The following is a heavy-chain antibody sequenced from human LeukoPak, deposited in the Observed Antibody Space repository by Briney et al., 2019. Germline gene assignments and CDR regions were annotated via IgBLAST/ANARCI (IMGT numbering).Heavy chain of an antibody. V-gene: IGHV3-33*03. CDR3: AKQILLGYCSSTSCFGNFDY. Sequence: GGSLRLSCAASGFTFSSYGMHWVRQAPGKGLEWVAVIWYDGSNKYYADSVKGRFTISRDNSKNTLYLQMNSLRAEDTAVYYCAKQILLGYCSSTSCFGNFDYWGQGTLVTVSS. CDR2: IWYDGSNK. J-gene: IGHJ4*02. D-gene: IGHD2-2*01. CDR1: GFTFSSYG.